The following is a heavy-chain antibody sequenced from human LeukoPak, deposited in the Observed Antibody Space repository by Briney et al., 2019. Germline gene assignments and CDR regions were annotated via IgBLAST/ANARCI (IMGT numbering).Heavy chain of an antibody. J-gene: IGHJ1*01. Sequence: GGSLRLSCAASGFTFGSCWMNWVRQTPGKGLEWVANINQDGSQKFYVDSVKGRFTISRDNANNSLYLQMNSLRAEDTAVYYCARGLYPDYYVSSGSSPPEHWGQGTLVTVSS. D-gene: IGHD3-22*01. CDR1: GFTFGSCW. CDR2: INQDGSQK. CDR3: ARGLYPDYYVSSGSSPPEH. V-gene: IGHV3-7*01.